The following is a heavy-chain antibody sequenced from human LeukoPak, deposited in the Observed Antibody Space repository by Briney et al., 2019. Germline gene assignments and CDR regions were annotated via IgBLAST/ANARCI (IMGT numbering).Heavy chain of an antibody. CDR1: GGSISSYY. V-gene: IGHV4-59*01. D-gene: IGHD6-19*01. CDR3: AREAGLGAFDI. CDR2: IYYSGST. Sequence: KPSETLSLTCTVSGGSISSYYWSWIRQPPGKRLEWIGYIYYSGSTNYNPSLKSRVTISVDTSKNQFSLKLSSVTAADTAVYYCAREAGLGAFDIWGQGTMVTVSS. J-gene: IGHJ3*02.